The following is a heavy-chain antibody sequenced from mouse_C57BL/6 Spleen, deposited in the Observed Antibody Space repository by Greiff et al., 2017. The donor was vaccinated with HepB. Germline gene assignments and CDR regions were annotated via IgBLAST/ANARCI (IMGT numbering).Heavy chain of an antibody. Sequence: EVKLQESGPSLVRPSQTLSLTCTVTGFSINSDCYWIWIRQFPGNKLEYIGYTFYSGITYYNPSLESRTYITRDTSKNQFSLKLSSVTTEDTATYYCARGPLYDGYGYAMDYWGQGTSVTVSS. CDR3: ARGPLYDGYGYAMDY. V-gene: IGHV3-3*01. CDR1: GFSINSDCY. CDR2: TFYSGIT. D-gene: IGHD2-3*01. J-gene: IGHJ4*01.